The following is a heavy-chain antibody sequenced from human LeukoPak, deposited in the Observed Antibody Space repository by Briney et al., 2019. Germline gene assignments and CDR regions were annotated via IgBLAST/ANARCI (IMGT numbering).Heavy chain of an antibody. CDR3: ARGFKGDYYDSSGYYDPPENDY. V-gene: IGHV1-18*01. D-gene: IGHD3-22*01. J-gene: IGHJ4*02. CDR1: GYTFTSYG. CDR2: ISAYNGNT. Sequence: ASVKVSCKASGYTFTSYGISWVRQAPGQGLEWMGWISAYNGNTNYAQKLQGRVTMTRNTSISTAYMELSSLRSEDTAVYYCARGFKGDYYDSSGYYDPPENDYWGQGTLVTVSS.